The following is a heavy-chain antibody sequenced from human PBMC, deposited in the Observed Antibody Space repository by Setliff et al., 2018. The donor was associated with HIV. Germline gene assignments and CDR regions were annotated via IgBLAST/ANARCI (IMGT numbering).Heavy chain of an antibody. CDR3: ARSHDYGDDRRLDY. CDR1: GFSFRSYA. J-gene: IGHJ4*02. V-gene: IGHV3-23*01. CDR2: ITRSGGST. Sequence: PGGSLRLSCKASGFSFRSYAMSWVRQAPGKGLEWVSGITRSGGSTYYADSVKGRFTISRDNAKKSLYLQMNSLRAEDMAVYYCARSHDYGDDRRLDYWGQGTLVTVSS. D-gene: IGHD4-17*01.